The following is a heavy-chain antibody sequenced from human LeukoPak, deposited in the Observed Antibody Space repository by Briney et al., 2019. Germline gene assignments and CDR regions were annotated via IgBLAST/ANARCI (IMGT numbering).Heavy chain of an antibody. CDR1: GFTFSSYG. Sequence: GGSLRLSCAASGFTFSSYGMHWVRQAPGKGLEWVAVISYDGSNKYYADSVKGRFTISRDNSKNTLYLQMNSLRAEDTAVYYCARGSITIFGVVTNNWFDPWGQGTLVTVSS. CDR2: ISYDGSNK. V-gene: IGHV3-30*03. CDR3: ARGSITIFGVVTNNWFDP. D-gene: IGHD3-3*01. J-gene: IGHJ5*02.